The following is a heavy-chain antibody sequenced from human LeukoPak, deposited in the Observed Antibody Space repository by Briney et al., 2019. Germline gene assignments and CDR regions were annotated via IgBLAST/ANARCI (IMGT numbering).Heavy chain of an antibody. Sequence: QTGGSLRLSCAASGFTFSSYAMSWVRQAPGKGLEWVSAISGSGGSTYYADSVKGRFTISRDNSTNTLYLQMNSLRAEDTAVYYCAKDPIVVVPAAILDDAFDIWGQGTMVTVSS. J-gene: IGHJ3*02. CDR1: GFTFSSYA. V-gene: IGHV3-23*01. CDR3: AKDPIVVVPAAILDDAFDI. D-gene: IGHD2-2*02. CDR2: ISGSGGST.